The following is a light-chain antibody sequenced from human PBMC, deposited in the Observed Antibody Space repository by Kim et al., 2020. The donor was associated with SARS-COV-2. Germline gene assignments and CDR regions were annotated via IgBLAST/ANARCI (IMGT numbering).Light chain of an antibody. CDR2: STT. CDR3: AAWDDSLNGVV. J-gene: IGLJ2*01. Sequence: QSVLAQPPSASATPGQRVTISCSGSDTDIGGSSVNWYQHLPGTAPKLLIYSTTQRPSGVPDRFSGSKSGTSASLAISGLQSEDEADYYCAAWDDSLNGVVFGGGTKVTVL. CDR1: DTDIGGSS. V-gene: IGLV1-44*01.